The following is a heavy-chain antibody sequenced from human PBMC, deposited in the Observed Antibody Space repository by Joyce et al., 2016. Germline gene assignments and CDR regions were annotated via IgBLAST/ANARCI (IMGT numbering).Heavy chain of an antibody. CDR2: IYYSGGI. CDR1: SYSISTANW. CDR3: VRKSSSTSFYGD. V-gene: IGHV4-28*05. D-gene: IGHD6-6*01. Sequence: QVQLQESGPGLVKPSDTLSLTCAVSSYSISTANWWGWIRQPPGKGLEWIGYIYYSGGIYYNPSRKSRVTMSVDTSKNQFSLELTFVTVVDTAMYYCVRKSSSTSFYGDWGQGTLVTVSS. J-gene: IGHJ4*02.